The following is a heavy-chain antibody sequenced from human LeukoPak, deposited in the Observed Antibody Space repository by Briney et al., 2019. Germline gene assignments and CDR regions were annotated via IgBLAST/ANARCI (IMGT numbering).Heavy chain of an antibody. Sequence: SGPTVAKPTQTLTLTCTFSGFSLSTGGVGVGWVRQPPGKALEWLALIFWNDDKRYRPSLESRLTITKDTSKNQVVLTMTNMDPVDTATYYCAYRLGRGYSNGWLIVTWGQGTLVTVSS. CDR2: IFWNDDK. V-gene: IGHV2-5*01. CDR3: AYRLGRGYSNGWLIVT. J-gene: IGHJ5*02. D-gene: IGHD6-19*01. CDR1: GFSLSTGGVG.